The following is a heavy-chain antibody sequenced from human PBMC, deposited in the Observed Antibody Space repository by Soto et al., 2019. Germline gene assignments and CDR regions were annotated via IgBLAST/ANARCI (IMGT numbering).Heavy chain of an antibody. Sequence: GASVKVSCKASGATFSSYAISWVRQAPGQGHKWMGGIIPIFGTANYAQKYQGRVTITADESTSTAYMELSSLRSEDTAVYYCARTITMVRGVPTSYYYYYGMDGWSKGTTVTVS. CDR1: GATFSSYA. CDR3: ARTITMVRGVPTSYYYYYGMDG. J-gene: IGHJ6*04. V-gene: IGHV1-69*13. CDR2: IIPIFGTA. D-gene: IGHD3-10*01.